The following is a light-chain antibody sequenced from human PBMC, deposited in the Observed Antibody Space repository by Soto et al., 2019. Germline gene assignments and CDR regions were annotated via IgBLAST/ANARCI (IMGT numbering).Light chain of an antibody. CDR3: QQYDTNSGT. CDR1: QSISSW. Sequence: DIQMTQSPSTLSASVGDRVTITCRASQSISSWLAWNQQKPGKAPKLLIYDASTLEGGVPSRFSGSGSGTEFTLTISSLQPDDFAIYYCQQYDTNSGTFGQGTKLEIK. J-gene: IGKJ2*01. V-gene: IGKV1-5*01. CDR2: DAS.